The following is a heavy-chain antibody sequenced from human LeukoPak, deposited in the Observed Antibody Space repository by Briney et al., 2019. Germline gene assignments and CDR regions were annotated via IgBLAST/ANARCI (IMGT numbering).Heavy chain of an antibody. CDR2: IYSSGST. V-gene: IGHV3-53*01. D-gene: IGHD5-24*01. CDR3: TRTFLSGDGYKVGYFDY. J-gene: IGHJ4*02. Sequence: GGSLRLSCAASGITVSNNYMSWVRQAPGKGLEWVSLIYSSGSTYYADSVKGRFTISRDNSKNTLFLQMNSLTAEDTAMCYCTRTFLSGDGYKVGYFDYWGQGTLVTVSS. CDR1: GITVSNNY.